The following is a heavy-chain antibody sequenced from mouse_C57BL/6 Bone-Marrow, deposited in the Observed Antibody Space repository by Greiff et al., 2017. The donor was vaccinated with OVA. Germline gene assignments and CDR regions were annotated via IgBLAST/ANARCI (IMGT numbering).Heavy chain of an antibody. CDR1: GFSLTSYG. D-gene: IGHD1-1*01. Sequence: VQGVESGPGLVQPSQSLSITCTVSGFSLTSYGVHWVRQPPGKGLEWLGVIWSGGSTDYNAAFISRLSISKDNSKSQVFFKMNSLQADDTAIYYCAKERDYGSYYYAMDDWGQGTSVTVSS. CDR3: AKERDYGSYYYAMDD. J-gene: IGHJ4*01. V-gene: IGHV2-4*01. CDR2: IWSGGST.